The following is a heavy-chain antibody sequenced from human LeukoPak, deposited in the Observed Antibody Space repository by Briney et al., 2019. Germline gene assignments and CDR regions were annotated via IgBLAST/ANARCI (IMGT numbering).Heavy chain of an antibody. J-gene: IGHJ4*02. CDR3: SSAWNGLDC. CDR1: GFTFSSYW. Sequence: GGSLRLSCAASGFTFSSYWMNWVRQAPGKGLEWVANIKQDGSERNYVDSVKGRFTVSRDNTKNSLYLQMNSLRAEDSAVYYCSSAWNGLDCWGQGTLVTVSS. CDR2: IKQDGSER. D-gene: IGHD1-1*01. V-gene: IGHV3-7*01.